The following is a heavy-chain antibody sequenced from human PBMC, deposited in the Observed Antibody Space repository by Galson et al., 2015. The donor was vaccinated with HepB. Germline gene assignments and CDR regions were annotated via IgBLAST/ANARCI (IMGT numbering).Heavy chain of an antibody. Sequence: SLRLSCAASGFTFNSFAMHWVRQAPGKGLEWVAVISSDGTTKYYTDSVKGRFTISRDNSNNTLFLQMNSLRPDDTAMYYCARTSAIFGVVTLRLMDVWGKGTTVSVSS. J-gene: IGHJ6*03. D-gene: IGHD3-3*01. CDR1: GFTFNSFA. V-gene: IGHV3-30*04. CDR3: ARTSAIFGVVTLRLMDV. CDR2: ISSDGTTK.